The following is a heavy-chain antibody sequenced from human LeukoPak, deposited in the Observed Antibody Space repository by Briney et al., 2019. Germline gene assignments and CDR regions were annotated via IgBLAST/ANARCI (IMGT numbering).Heavy chain of an antibody. J-gene: IGHJ4*02. CDR3: ARVDLYDFHFDY. D-gene: IGHD5/OR15-5a*01. Sequence: SETLSLTCAVSSGSISSGGYSWSWIRQPPGKELEWIGYISYTGSTYYNPSLKSRVTVSVDTSKNQFSLRLSSVTAADTAVYYCARVDLYDFHFDYWGQGTLVTVSS. V-gene: IGHV4-30-4*07. CDR1: SGSISSGGYS. CDR2: ISYTGST.